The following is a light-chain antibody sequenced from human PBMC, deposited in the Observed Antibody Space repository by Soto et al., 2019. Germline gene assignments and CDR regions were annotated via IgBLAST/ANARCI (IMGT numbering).Light chain of an antibody. CDR1: QSVSSAY. V-gene: IGKV3-20*01. CDR3: QQYGSSSTWT. J-gene: IGKJ1*01. CDR2: AAS. Sequence: EIVLTQSPGTLSLSPGERATLSCRASQSVSSAYLAWYQHTPGQPPTLLIYAASSRVTGIPDRFSGSGSGTDFTLTISSLEPEDFAVYYCQQYGSSSTWTFGRGTKVEIK.